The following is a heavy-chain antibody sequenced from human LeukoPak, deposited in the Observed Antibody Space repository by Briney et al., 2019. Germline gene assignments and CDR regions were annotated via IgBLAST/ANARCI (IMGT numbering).Heavy chain of an antibody. D-gene: IGHD1-26*01. Sequence: KASGTLSLICGVSGGSITNTNYWTWVRQPPGKGLEWIWEVNLQGSTNYNPSLMGRLAISVDTSKNQLSQELTSVTAADTAVYYCARSDYTSRLDSWGQGTLVTVSS. CDR2: VNLQGST. CDR3: ARSDYTSRLDS. J-gene: IGHJ4*02. V-gene: IGHV4-4*02. CDR1: GGSITNTNY.